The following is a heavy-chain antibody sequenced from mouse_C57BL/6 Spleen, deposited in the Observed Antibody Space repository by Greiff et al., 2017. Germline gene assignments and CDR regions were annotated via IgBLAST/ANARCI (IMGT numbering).Heavy chain of an antibody. D-gene: IGHD3-3*01. Sequence: VQLQQPGAELVRPGSSVKLSCKASGYTFTSYWMAWVKQRPGQGLEWIGNIYPSDSETNYNQKFKDKATLTVDKSSSTAYMQPSSLTSEDPAVYDCARGGTWRFAYWGQGTLVTVSA. CDR2: IYPSDSET. J-gene: IGHJ3*01. V-gene: IGHV1-61*01. CDR1: GYTFTSYW. CDR3: ARGGTWRFAY.